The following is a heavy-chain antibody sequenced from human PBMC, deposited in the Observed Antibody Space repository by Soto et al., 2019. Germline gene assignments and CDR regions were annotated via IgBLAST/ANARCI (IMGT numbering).Heavy chain of an antibody. Sequence: QIHLVQSGAEVKKPGSSVKISCKASGGTFSNYAISWVRQAPGQGLEWMGGITPIFDTTNYAQKFQGRLTITADTSTSTAYMELSGLRSDDTAIDFCARYPNSLNNWFDPWGQGTLVTVSS. CDR1: GGTFSNYA. CDR2: ITPIFDTT. D-gene: IGHD3-9*01. V-gene: IGHV1-69*06. CDR3: ARYPNSLNNWFDP. J-gene: IGHJ5*02.